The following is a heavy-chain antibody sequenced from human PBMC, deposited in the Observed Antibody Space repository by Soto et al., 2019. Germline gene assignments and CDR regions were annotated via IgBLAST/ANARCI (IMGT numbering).Heavy chain of an antibody. Sequence: PGGSLRLSCAASGISFYSYWMHWVRQAPGKELVWVSRNNSDGSSTTDADCVKGRFTISRDNGKNTLYLQMNSLSAEDTAVYFGAKGYSGYDYANWGQGSLVTVSS. V-gene: IGHV3-74*01. CDR2: NNSDGSST. D-gene: IGHD5-12*01. CDR1: GISFYSYW. J-gene: IGHJ4*02. CDR3: AKGYSGYDYAN.